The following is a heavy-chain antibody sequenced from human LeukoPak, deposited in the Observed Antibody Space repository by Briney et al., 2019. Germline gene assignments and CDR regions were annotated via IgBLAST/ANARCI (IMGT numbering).Heavy chain of an antibody. CDR2: FDPEDGET. V-gene: IGHV1-24*01. CDR1: GYTLTELS. J-gene: IGHJ4*02. CDR3: ATVRFGLWYFDY. Sequence: ASVKVSXKVSGYTLTELSMHWVRQAPGKGLEWMGGFDPEDGETIYAQKFQGRVTMTEDTSTDTAYMELSSLRSEDTAVYYCATVRFGLWYFDYWGQGTLVTVSS. D-gene: IGHD2-21*01.